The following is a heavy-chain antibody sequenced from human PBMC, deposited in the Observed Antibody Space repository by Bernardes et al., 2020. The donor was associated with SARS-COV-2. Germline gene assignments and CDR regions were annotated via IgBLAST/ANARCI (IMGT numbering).Heavy chain of an antibody. J-gene: IGHJ6*02. Sequence: TLSLTCTVSGGSISSYYWSWIRQPPGKGLEWIGYIYYSGSTNYNLSLKSRVTISVDTSKNQFSLKLSSVTAADTAVYYCARDRVAAGMDVWGQGTTVTVSS. CDR3: ARDRVAAGMDV. CDR1: GGSISSYY. V-gene: IGHV4-59*01. D-gene: IGHD6-19*01. CDR2: IYYSGST.